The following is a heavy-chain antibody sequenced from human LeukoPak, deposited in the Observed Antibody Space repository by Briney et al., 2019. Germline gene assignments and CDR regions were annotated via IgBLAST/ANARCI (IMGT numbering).Heavy chain of an antibody. D-gene: IGHD4-17*01. CDR2: NSSSSNYI. CDR3: EAPPTKVTKIGY. V-gene: IGHV3-21*05. CDR1: GFTFSTYI. J-gene: IGHJ4*02. Sequence: GGSLTLSCAASGFTFSTYIMNWLRQATGKALEGVTYNSSSSNYIYYADSVMGRFTISRDNAKNSLYLQMNSLRAEDTAVYYCEAPPTKVTKIGYWGQGTLVTVSS.